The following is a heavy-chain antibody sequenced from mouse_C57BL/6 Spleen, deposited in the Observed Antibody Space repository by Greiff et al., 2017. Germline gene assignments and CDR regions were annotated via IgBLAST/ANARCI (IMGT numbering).Heavy chain of an antibody. CDR2: IYPGDGDT. CDR1: GYAFSSYW. Sequence: VQLQQSGAELVKPGASVKISCKASGYAFSSYWMNWVKQRPGKGLEWIGQIYPGDGDTNYNGKFKGKATLTADKSSSTAYMQLSSLTSEDSAVYFCARSITTVVDFGVWGTGTTVTVSS. V-gene: IGHV1-80*01. CDR3: ARSITTVVDFGV. D-gene: IGHD1-1*01. J-gene: IGHJ1*03.